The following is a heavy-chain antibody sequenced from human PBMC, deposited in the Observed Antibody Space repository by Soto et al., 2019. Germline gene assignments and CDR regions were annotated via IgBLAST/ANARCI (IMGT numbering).Heavy chain of an antibody. D-gene: IGHD2-2*01. CDR1: GYTFSNYG. CDR2: ISLYSDGT. CDR3: ARVVPGADAWFGP. J-gene: IGHJ5*02. V-gene: IGHV1-18*01. Sequence: ASVKVSCKTSGYTFSNYGITWVRQAPGQPLEWLGWISLYSDGTNYAQKFQGRVSMTTDTSTTTAYMELRSLRSDDTAVYYCARVVPGADAWFGPWGQGAVVTVSS.